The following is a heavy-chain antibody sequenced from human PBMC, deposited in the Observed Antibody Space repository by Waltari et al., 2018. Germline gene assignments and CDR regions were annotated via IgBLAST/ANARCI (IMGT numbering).Heavy chain of an antibody. J-gene: IGHJ3*02. Sequence: QVQLVQSGAEVKKPGSSVKFSCKASGGTFSSYAIRWVRQAPGQGLEWMGGIIPIFGTANYAQKFQGRVTITADESTSTAYMELSSLRSEDTAVYYWARVTGVGATGAFDIWGQGTMVTVSS. CDR1: GGTFSSYA. CDR3: ARVTGVGATGAFDI. V-gene: IGHV1-69*01. CDR2: IIPIFGTA. D-gene: IGHD1-26*01.